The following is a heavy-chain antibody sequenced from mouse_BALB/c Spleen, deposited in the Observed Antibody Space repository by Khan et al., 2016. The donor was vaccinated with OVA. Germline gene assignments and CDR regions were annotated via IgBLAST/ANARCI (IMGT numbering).Heavy chain of an antibody. Sequence: QVQPQQPGTELVRPGASVKLSCTASGYTFTNYWINWVKQRPGQGLEWIGNIYPSDSYTNYNQKFTDKATLTVDKSSSTASMQHNSPTSEDSAVYDDTGEGVGGSSFAYWGQGTLVTVSA. V-gene: IGHV1-69*02. CDR1: GYTFTNYW. CDR2: IYPSDSYT. D-gene: IGHD1-1*02. J-gene: IGHJ3*01. CDR3: TGEGVGGSSFAY.